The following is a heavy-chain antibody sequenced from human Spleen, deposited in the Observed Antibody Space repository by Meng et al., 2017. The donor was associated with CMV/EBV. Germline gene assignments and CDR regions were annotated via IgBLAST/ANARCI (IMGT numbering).Heavy chain of an antibody. CDR1: GGSFSGDY. Sequence: SETLSLTCAVYGGSFSGDYWTWIRQPPGKGLEWIGELDQSGSTNYNPSLKSRVTISIDTSKNQFSLKLSSVTAADTAVYYCARLTGTTYVHRFDPWGQGTLVTVSS. J-gene: IGHJ5*02. CDR3: ARLTGTTYVHRFDP. D-gene: IGHD1-7*01. CDR2: LDQSGST. V-gene: IGHV4-34*01.